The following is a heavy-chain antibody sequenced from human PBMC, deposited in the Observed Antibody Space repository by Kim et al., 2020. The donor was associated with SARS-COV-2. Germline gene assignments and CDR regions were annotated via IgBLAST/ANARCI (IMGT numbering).Heavy chain of an antibody. CDR3: ARVAPHAAGPVGGCFDV. CDR2: INYRGNT. Sequence: SETLSLICTVSGGSISSDYWSWIRQPPGKGLEWIGYINYRGNTNYNPSLRSRVTISVDTSKNQISLKLSFVTAADTALYYCARVAPHAAGPVGGCFDV. D-gene: IGHD6-19*01. V-gene: IGHV4-59*08. J-gene: IGHJ3*01. CDR1: GGSISSDY.